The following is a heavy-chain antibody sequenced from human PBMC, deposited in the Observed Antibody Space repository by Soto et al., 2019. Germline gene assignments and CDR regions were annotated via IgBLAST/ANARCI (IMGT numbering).Heavy chain of an antibody. Sequence: SETLSLTCTVSGGSISSYYWSWIRQPPGKGLEWIGYIYYSGSTNYNPSLKSRVTISVDTSKNQFSLKLSSVTAADTAVYYCARVDRQWLDHYYYGMDVWGQGTTVTVSS. CDR2: IYYSGST. V-gene: IGHV4-59*01. D-gene: IGHD6-19*01. J-gene: IGHJ6*02. CDR1: GGSISSYY. CDR3: ARVDRQWLDHYYYGMDV.